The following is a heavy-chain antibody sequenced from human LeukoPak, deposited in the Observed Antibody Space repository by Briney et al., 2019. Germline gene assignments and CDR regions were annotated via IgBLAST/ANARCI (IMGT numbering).Heavy chain of an antibody. J-gene: IGHJ6*03. D-gene: IGHD6-13*01. Sequence: RGSLRLSCGASGFTFSSYSVTWVRQARGKGLEWVSSFSCSGSYINYADSVKRRYHISRHNPKNPLYLHMKTLRPGATAVYYCARAKGDPGIAAAGCMDVWGKGTTVTVSS. CDR1: GFTFSSYS. CDR2: FSCSGSYI. CDR3: ARAKGDPGIAAAGCMDV. V-gene: IGHV3-21*01.